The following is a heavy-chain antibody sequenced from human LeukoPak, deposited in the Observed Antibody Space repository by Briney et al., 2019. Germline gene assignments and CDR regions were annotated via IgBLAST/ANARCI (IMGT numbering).Heavy chain of an antibody. D-gene: IGHD6-6*01. CDR3: ARPTASRIY. J-gene: IGHJ4*02. Sequence: GESLKISCQGSGYSFNSYWIGWVRQMPGKGLEWMGIIFPGDSDTRYSPSFQGQVTLSDDKSINTAYLQWSSLKASDTAMYYCARPTASRIYWGQGTLVTVSS. V-gene: IGHV5-51*01. CDR1: GYSFNSYW. CDR2: IFPGDSDT.